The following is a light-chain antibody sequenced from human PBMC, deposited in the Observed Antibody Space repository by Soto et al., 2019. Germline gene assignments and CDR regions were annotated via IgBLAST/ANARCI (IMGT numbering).Light chain of an antibody. J-gene: IGLJ1*01. Sequence: QSALTQPASVSGSPGQSITISCTGTSSDVGDYNYVSWYQQHTGKAPKLMIFDVSNRPSGVSNRFSGSKSGNTASLTISGLQAEDEADYYCSSYTSSSTLVFGTGTKLTVL. CDR2: DVS. V-gene: IGLV2-14*01. CDR3: SSYTSSSTLV. CDR1: SSDVGDYNY.